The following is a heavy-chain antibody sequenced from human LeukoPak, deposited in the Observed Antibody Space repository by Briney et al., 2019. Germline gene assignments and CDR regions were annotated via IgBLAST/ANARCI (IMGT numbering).Heavy chain of an antibody. Sequence: GGSLRLSCAASGFTVSSSYISWVRQAPGKGLEWVSAIYSGGTTYYADSVKGRFTISRDNSKNTLYLQMYGLRAEDTAVYYCARERGRGRDSPWFDYWGQGTLVTVSS. J-gene: IGHJ4*02. CDR3: ARERGRGRDSPWFDY. V-gene: IGHV3-53*01. CDR1: GFTVSSSY. CDR2: IYSGGTT. D-gene: IGHD3-16*01.